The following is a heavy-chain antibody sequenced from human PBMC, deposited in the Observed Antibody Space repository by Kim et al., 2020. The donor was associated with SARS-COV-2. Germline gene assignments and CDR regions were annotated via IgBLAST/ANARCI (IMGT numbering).Heavy chain of an antibody. CDR2: ISWDATRT. V-gene: IGHV3-43*02. D-gene: IGHD2-15*01. J-gene: IGHJ1*01. CDR3: AKADFCDGGNCYLIED. CDR1: GFTFYDYA. Sequence: GGSLRLSCAASGFTFYDYAMHWVRQVPGKGLEWVSLISWDATRTSYVDSVKGRFTISRDNSRNTLYLQMNSLTSEDTAFYYCAKADFCDGGNCYLIEDWGQGTLVTVSS.